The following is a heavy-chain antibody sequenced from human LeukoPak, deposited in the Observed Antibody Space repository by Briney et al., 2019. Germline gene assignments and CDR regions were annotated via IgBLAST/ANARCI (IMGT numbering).Heavy chain of an antibody. V-gene: IGHV1-46*01. D-gene: IGHD1-7*01. J-gene: IGHJ3*02. CDR3: ARHDNWNSHDAFDI. CDR1: GYTFTSYY. Sequence: ASVKVSCKASGYTFTSYYMHWVRQAPGQGLEWMGIINPSGDSTSYAQKFQGRVTMTRDMSTSTVYMELSRLRSDDTAVYYCARHDNWNSHDAFDIWGQGTMVTVSS. CDR2: INPSGDST.